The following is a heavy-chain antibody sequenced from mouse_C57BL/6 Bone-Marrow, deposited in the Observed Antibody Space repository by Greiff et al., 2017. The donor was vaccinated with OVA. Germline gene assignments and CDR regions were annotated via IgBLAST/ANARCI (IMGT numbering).Heavy chain of an antibody. D-gene: IGHD1-1*01. CDR3: TRSYGSSSDY. V-gene: IGHV1-15*01. J-gene: IGHJ2*01. CDR2: IDPETGGT. CDR1: GYTFTAYA. Sequence: VQLQQSGAELVRPGASVTLSCKASGYTFTAYAMHWVKQTPVHGLEWIGAIDPETGGTAYNQKFKGKAILTADKSSSTAYMELRSLTSEDSAVYYCTRSYGSSSDYWGQGTTLTVSS.